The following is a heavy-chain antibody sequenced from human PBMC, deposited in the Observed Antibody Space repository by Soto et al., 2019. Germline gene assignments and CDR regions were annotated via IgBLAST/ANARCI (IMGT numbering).Heavy chain of an antibody. CDR1: GYTLTRYS. D-gene: IGHD6-19*01. CDR2: INAGNGNT. CDR3: ARDLGGWTDY. Sequence: ASVKVSCKASGYTLTRYSIHWVRQAPGQRLEWMGWINAGNGNTKYSQKFQGRVTITSDTSASTDYMELSSLRSEDTAVYYCARDLGGWTDYWGQGTLVTVSS. V-gene: IGHV1-3*01. J-gene: IGHJ4*02.